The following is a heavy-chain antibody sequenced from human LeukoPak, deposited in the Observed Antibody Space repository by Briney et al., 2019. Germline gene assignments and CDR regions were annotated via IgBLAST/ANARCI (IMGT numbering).Heavy chain of an antibody. CDR1: VGTYISYA. CDR3: ARGLRSGSQSRGFDP. D-gene: IGHD3-10*02. CDR2: IIPVFGTA. Sequence: SVKDSCKASVGTYISYAISGVRQAPGRGGEWMGGIIPVFGTANYAQKFQGRVTITADESTSTAYMELSSLRSEDTAVYCCARGLRSGSQSRGFDPWGEGTLVTVSS. V-gene: IGHV1-69*13. J-gene: IGHJ5*02.